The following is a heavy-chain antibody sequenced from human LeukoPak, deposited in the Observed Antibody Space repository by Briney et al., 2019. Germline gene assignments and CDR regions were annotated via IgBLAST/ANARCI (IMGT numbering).Heavy chain of an antibody. CDR2: INPNSGGT. CDR3: ARKKGDY. CDR1: GYTFTSYG. J-gene: IGHJ4*02. V-gene: IGHV1-2*02. Sequence: GASVKVSCKASGYTFTSYGISWVRQAPGQGLEWMGWINPNSGGTNYALKFQGRVTMTRDTSISTVYMEVSRLTSDDTAVYFCARKKGDYWGQGTLVTVST.